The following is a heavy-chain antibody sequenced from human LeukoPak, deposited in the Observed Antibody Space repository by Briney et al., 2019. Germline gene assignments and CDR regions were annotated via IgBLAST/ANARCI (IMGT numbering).Heavy chain of an antibody. J-gene: IGHJ5*02. Sequence: SETLSLTCTVSGGSISSDYWSWIRQPPGKGLEWIGSIYYSGSTNYNPSLKSRVTISIDTSKNQFSLKVSSVTAADTAVYYCARAHSSGWPHMFDPWGQGTLVTVPS. CDR2: IYYSGST. CDR1: GGSISSDY. V-gene: IGHV4-59*01. D-gene: IGHD6-19*01. CDR3: ARAHSSGWPHMFDP.